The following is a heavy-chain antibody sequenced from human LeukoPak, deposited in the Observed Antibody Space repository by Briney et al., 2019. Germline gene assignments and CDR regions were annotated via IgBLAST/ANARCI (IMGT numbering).Heavy chain of an antibody. V-gene: IGHV3-30*03. J-gene: IGHJ4*02. CDR1: GFTLSIYG. CDR2: ISYYGSNK. Sequence: PGGSLRLACAASGFTLSIYGVHWVRQAPGKGLEWVAVISYYGSNKYYADSVKGRFTISRDNSKNTLYLQMNGLRAEDTAVYYCAVLGYWGQGTLVTVSS. CDR3: AVLGY. D-gene: IGHD3-3*02.